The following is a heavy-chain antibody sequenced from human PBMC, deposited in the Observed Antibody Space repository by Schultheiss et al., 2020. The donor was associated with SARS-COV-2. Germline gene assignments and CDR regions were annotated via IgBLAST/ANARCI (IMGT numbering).Heavy chain of an antibody. CDR3: ARSETDTIALFDY. V-gene: IGHV4-61*08. CDR2: IYYSGST. D-gene: IGHD5-24*01. J-gene: IGHJ4*02. CDR1: NYSITDGYY. Sequence: GSLRLSCAVSNYSITDGYYWSWIRQPPGKGLEWIGYIYYSGSTNYNPSLKSRVTISVDTSKNQFSLRLSSVTAADTAVYYCARSETDTIALFDYWGQGTLVTVS.